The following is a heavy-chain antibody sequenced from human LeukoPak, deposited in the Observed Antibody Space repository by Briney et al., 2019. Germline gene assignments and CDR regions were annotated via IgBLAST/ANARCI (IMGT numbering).Heavy chain of an antibody. CDR3: ARALYSSSSGY. V-gene: IGHV3-53*01. CDR1: GFTVSSNY. CDR2: IYSGGST. Sequence: GGSLRLSXAASGFTVSSNYMSWVRQAPGKGLEWVSIIYSGGSTYYADSVKGRFTISRDNSKNTIYLQMNNLRAEDTAVYYCARALYSSSSGYWGQGTLVTVSS. D-gene: IGHD6-6*01. J-gene: IGHJ4*02.